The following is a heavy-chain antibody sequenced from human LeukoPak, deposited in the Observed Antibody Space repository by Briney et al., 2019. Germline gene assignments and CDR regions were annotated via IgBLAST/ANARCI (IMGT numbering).Heavy chain of an antibody. D-gene: IGHD1-7*01. J-gene: IGHJ6*03. CDR2: IYSSGST. V-gene: IGHV4-59*11. Sequence: SETLSLTCAVSGGSISSHYWSWIRQPPGKGLEWIGYIYSSGSTSYNPSLKSRVTMSVDTSKNQFSLNLSSVTAVDAALYYCARVWTGTTYSNYYYYMDVWGKGTMVTVSS. CDR3: ARVWTGTTYSNYYYYMDV. CDR1: GGSISSHY.